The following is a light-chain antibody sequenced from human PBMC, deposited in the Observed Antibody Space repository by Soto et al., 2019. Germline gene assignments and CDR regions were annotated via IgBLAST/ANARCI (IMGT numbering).Light chain of an antibody. CDR1: QSVSSSY. Sequence: EIVLTQSPGTLSLSPGERATLSCRASQSVSSSYLAWYQQKPGPAPRLLIYGASSKATGIPDRFSGSGSGTDFTLTISRLEPEDSAEYYCQQYDSSRAFGEGTKVEIK. CDR3: QQYDSSRA. V-gene: IGKV3-20*01. J-gene: IGKJ1*01. CDR2: GAS.